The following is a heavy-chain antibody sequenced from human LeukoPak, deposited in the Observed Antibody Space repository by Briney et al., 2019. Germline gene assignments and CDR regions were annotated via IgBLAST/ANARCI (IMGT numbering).Heavy chain of an antibody. V-gene: IGHV1-18*01. J-gene: IGHJ6*03. Sequence: GASVKVSCKASGYTFTSYGISWVRQAPGQGLEWMGWISAYNGNTNYAQKLQGRVTMTTDTSTSTAYMELRSLRSDDTAVYYCARGEESMGGRPHYYYYYYMDVWGKGTTVTISS. CDR3: ARGEESMGGRPHYYYYYYMDV. CDR1: GYTFTSYG. CDR2: ISAYNGNT. D-gene: IGHD3-16*01.